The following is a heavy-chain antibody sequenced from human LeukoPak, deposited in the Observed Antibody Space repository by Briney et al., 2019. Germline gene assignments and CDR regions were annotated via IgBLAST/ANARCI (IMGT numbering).Heavy chain of an antibody. D-gene: IGHD5-24*01. CDR2: IYYSGST. J-gene: IGHJ3*02. Sequence: NPSETLSLTCTVSGGSISSYYWSWIRQPPGKGLEWIGYIYYSGSTNYNPSLKSRVTISVDTSKNQFSLKLSSVTAADTAVYYCARAGRDGSPLDAFDIWGQGTMVTVSS. V-gene: IGHV4-59*01. CDR1: GGSISSYY. CDR3: ARAGRDGSPLDAFDI.